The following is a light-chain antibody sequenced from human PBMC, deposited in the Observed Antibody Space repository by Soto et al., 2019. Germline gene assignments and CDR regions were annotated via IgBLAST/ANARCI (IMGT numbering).Light chain of an antibody. CDR2: GAS. Sequence: EIVMTQSPATLSVSPGERATLSCRASQSVSSNLAWYQQKPGQAPRLLIYGASTRATDISARFSGSGSGTEFTLTISSLQSEDFAVYYCQQYYHWPLTFGGGTKVEIK. V-gene: IGKV3-15*01. CDR1: QSVSSN. CDR3: QQYYHWPLT. J-gene: IGKJ4*01.